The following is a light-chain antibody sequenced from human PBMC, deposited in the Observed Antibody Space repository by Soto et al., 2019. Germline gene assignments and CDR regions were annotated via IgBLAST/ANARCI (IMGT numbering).Light chain of an antibody. Sequence: DIQMTQSPSSLSASVGDRVTITCRASQGIRNNLAWFQQKPGKAPRSLIYAASNLQSGVPPKFSGSGSGTDFTLTISSLQPEDFATYYCQQYDSYPLTFGGGTEVEIK. J-gene: IGKJ4*01. CDR2: AAS. CDR1: QGIRNN. CDR3: QQYDSYPLT. V-gene: IGKV1-16*02.